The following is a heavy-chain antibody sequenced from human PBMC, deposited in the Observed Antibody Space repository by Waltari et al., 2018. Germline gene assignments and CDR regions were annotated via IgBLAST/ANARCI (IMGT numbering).Heavy chain of an antibody. CDR3: ARLAARPDPWAFYYYYYMDV. CDR2: ISSSSSTI. V-gene: IGHV3-48*04. Sequence: EVQLVESGGGLVQPGGSLRLSCAASGFTFSSYSMNWVRQAPGKGLEWVSYISSSSSTIYYADSVKGRFTISRDNAKNSLYLQMNSLRAEDTAVYYCARLAARPDPWAFYYYYYMDVWGKGTTVTVSS. CDR1: GFTFSSYS. D-gene: IGHD6-6*01. J-gene: IGHJ6*03.